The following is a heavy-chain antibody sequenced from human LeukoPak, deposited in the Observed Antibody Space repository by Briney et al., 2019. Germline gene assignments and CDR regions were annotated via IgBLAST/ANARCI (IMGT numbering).Heavy chain of an antibody. Sequence: ASVKISCKASAYIFTSYYMHWVRQAPGQGLECMGVINPSGGSTTYAQKFQGRVTMTRDTSTSIVYMELSSLRSEDTAVYYCAREEMASMTFSLEHAFDIWGQGTMVTVSS. CDR1: AYIFTSYY. J-gene: IGHJ3*02. CDR3: AREEMASMTFSLEHAFDI. CDR2: INPSGGST. D-gene: IGHD5-24*01. V-gene: IGHV1-46*01.